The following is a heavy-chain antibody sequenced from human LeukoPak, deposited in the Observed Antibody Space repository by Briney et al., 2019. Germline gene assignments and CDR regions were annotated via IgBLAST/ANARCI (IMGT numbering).Heavy chain of an antibody. CDR2: TSSSDAGT. J-gene: IGHJ4*02. D-gene: IGHD2-21*01. CDR3: ARAPVTSCRGAYCYPFDY. CDR1: GFTLSNAW. V-gene: IGHV3-23*01. Sequence: GGSLRLSCAASGFTLSNAWMSWVRQAPGKGLEWVSATSSSDAGTYHADSVRGRFTISRDNSKNTLYLQMNSLRVEDAAVYYCARAPVTSCRGAYCYPFDYWGQGTLVTVSS.